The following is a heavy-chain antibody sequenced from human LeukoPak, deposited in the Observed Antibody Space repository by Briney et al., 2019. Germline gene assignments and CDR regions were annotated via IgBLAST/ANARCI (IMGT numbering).Heavy chain of an antibody. CDR2: ISYDGSNK. CDR3: ARCSSSWSHYYYYGMDV. Sequence: GRSLRLSCAASGFTFSSYAMHWVRQAPGKGLEWVAVISYDGSNKYYADSVKGRFTISRDNSKNTLYLQMNSLRAEDTAVYYCARCSSSWSHYYYYGMDVWGQGTTVTVSS. D-gene: IGHD6-13*01. CDR1: GFTFSSYA. V-gene: IGHV3-30-3*01. J-gene: IGHJ6*02.